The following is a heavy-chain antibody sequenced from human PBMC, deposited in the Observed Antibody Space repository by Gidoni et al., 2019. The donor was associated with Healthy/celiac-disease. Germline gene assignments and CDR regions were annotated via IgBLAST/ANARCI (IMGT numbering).Heavy chain of an antibody. J-gene: IGHJ6*02. CDR2: ISGSGGST. CDR3: AKDRYDSYYYYYYGMDV. CDR1: GFTFTSYP. V-gene: IGHV3-23*04. D-gene: IGHD5-12*01. Sequence: EVQLVESGGGLVQPGGSLRLSCAASGFTFTSYPMSWVRQAPGKGLEWVSGISGSGGSTYYADSVKGRFTISRDNSKNTLYLQMNSLRAEDTAVYYCAKDRYDSYYYYYYGMDVWGQGTTVTVSS.